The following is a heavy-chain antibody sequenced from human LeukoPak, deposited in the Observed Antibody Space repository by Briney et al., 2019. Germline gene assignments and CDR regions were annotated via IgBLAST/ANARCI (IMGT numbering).Heavy chain of an antibody. V-gene: IGHV4-30-2*01. CDR3: ARGRGQWGSSWSTYYYYGMDV. D-gene: IGHD6-13*01. J-gene: IGHJ6*04. CDR2: IYRSGSN. Sequence: PSQTLSLTCAVSGSSISWGGYSWSWIRQPPGEGLEWIGYIYRSGSNYYNPSLKSRVTISVDRSKNQFSLKLSSMTAADTAVYYCARGRGQWGSSWSTYYYYGMDVWGKGTTVTVSS. CDR1: GSSISWGGYS.